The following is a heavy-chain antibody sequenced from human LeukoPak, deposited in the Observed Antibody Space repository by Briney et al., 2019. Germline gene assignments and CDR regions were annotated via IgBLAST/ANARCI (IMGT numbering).Heavy chain of an antibody. CDR3: ARSYCSSSCYAVGAFDI. D-gene: IGHD2-2*01. CDR1: GGSISSSTYY. CDR2: IDYGGST. J-gene: IGHJ3*02. Sequence: SETLSLTCTVSGGSISSSTYYWGWLRHPPGTGLDWMGSIDYGGSTYYNPSLKSRVTISVDKSKNQFSLKLSSVTAADTAVYYCARSYCSSSCYAVGAFDIWGQGTVVTVSS. V-gene: IGHV4-39*01.